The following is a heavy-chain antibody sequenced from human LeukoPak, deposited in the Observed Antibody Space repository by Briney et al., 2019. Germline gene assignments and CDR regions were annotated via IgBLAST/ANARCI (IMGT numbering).Heavy chain of an antibody. CDR2: IYKSRST. V-gene: IGHV4-61*02. Sequence: SESLSLTCKVSGDSISSCTYYWSWVPQPAGKDLEWVRRIYKSRSTNHNPSLKSRVSISVDTSKKQFSMKVNFVTAADTAVYFCARMNLAASGTPFDYWGPGILVTVSS. CDR1: GDSISSCTYY. CDR3: ARMNLAASGTPFDY. D-gene: IGHD6-13*01. J-gene: IGHJ4*02.